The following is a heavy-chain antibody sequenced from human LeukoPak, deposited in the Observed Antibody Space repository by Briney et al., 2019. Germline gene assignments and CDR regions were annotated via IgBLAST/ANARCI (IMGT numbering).Heavy chain of an antibody. D-gene: IGHD3-3*01. V-gene: IGHV4-59*01. CDR2: LHYSGST. CDR3: ATSAPYYDFWSGTPGFVP. J-gene: IGHJ5*02. Sequence: SETLSLTCTVSGGSISSYYWSWIRQPPGKGLEWIGYLHYSGSTNYNPSLKSRVTISVDTSKNQFSLKLSSVTAADTAVYYCATSAPYYDFWSGTPGFVPWGQGTLVTVSS. CDR1: GGSISSYY.